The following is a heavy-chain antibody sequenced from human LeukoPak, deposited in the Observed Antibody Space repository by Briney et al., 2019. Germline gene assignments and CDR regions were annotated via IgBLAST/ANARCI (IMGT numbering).Heavy chain of an antibody. J-gene: IGHJ4*02. CDR2: MNPTSGDT. CDR1: GFTFINN. D-gene: IGHD2-2*01. V-gene: IGHV1-8*03. CDR3: ATREKTSPIYNK. Sequence: ASVKVSCKAAGFTFINNFNWLRQPAGQGLEWMGWMNPTSGDTNYTPRFQGRVTFSGSTSIGTAYMELSGLSTEDTGVYYCATREKTSPIYNKWGQGTLVTVSS.